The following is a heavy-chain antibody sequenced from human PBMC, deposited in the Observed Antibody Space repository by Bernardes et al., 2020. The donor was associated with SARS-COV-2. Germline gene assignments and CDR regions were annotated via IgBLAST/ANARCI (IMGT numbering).Heavy chain of an antibody. J-gene: IGHJ4*02. CDR2: ISGSDDII. Sequence: GGSLRLSCAASGFSFSSYEMNWVRQAPGKGLEWVAYISGSDDIIYYADSVRGRFIISRDNTKNSLYLQMNSLRVEDTALYYCVRDRRIPENYFDHWGQGTLVTVSS. V-gene: IGHV3-48*03. D-gene: IGHD2-15*01. CDR3: VRDRRIPENYFDH. CDR1: GFSFSSYE.